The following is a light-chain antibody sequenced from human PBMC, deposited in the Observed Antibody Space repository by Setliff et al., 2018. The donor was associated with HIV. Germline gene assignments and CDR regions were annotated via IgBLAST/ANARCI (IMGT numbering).Light chain of an antibody. V-gene: IGLV2-11*01. CDR1: SSDVGGYNY. CDR3: AAWDDNLNGYV. J-gene: IGLJ1*01. Sequence: QSVLAQPRSVSGSPGQSVTISCTGTSSDVGGYNYVSWYQQYPGQAPKVMIYDVTKRPSGVPDRFSGSKSGTSASLAISGLQSEDEADYYCAAWDDNLNGYVFGTGTKVTVL. CDR2: DVT.